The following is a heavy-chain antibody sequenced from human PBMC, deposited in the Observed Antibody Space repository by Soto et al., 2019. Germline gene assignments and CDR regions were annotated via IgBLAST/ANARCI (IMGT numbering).Heavy chain of an antibody. CDR1: GFIFNTYS. J-gene: IGHJ4*02. CDR3: ARFGLVTFDC. Sequence: GGSLRLSCAASGFIFNTYSMDWVRQAPGKGLEWVASISPSGSYMYYGDSLKGRFTVSRDNAKSSLYLQMDSLRADDTAIYYCARFGLVTFDCWGQGTLVTVSS. D-gene: IGHD3-3*01. CDR2: ISPSGSYM. V-gene: IGHV3-21*01.